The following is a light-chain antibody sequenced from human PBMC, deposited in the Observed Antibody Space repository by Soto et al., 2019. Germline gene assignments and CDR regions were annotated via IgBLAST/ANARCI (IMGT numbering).Light chain of an antibody. CDR3: QHYNGSPYT. CDR2: RVS. J-gene: IGKJ2*01. Sequence: DIQITQSPSTLSASVGDSVTIACRSTQSGSNWLAWYQLKSGQVPKRLLHRVSTLESGVPTSFSGSGSVGEFTLTISSLQPDDFATYYCQHYNGSPYTFGQGTKLEIK. CDR1: QSGSNW. V-gene: IGKV1-5*03.